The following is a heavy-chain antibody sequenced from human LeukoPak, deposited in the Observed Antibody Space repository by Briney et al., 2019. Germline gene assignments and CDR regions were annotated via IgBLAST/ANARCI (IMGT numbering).Heavy chain of an antibody. V-gene: IGHV3-48*04. CDR3: ARSRDGYTWCDY. CDR1: GFTFSSHW. Sequence: GGSLRLSCAASGFTFSSHWMNWVRQAPGKGLEWVSYVSSTGRTIYYADSVKGRFTVSRDNAKNSLYLQMNSLRAEDTGVYYCARSRDGYTWCDYWGQGTLVTVSS. CDR2: VSSTGRTI. D-gene: IGHD5-24*01. J-gene: IGHJ4*02.